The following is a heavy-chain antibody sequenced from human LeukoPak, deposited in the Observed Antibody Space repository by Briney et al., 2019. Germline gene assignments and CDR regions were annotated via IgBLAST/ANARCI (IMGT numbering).Heavy chain of an antibody. Sequence: KRPETPCLTCTVSGGSVSAFYWSWIWQPPGKGLQWIGYVSYTGSTNHTGSTNYNPSLKSRANISVDTSNNQFSLKLSSLTAADTAVYFCARNRVATIYGKFDYWGERSLPSVSS. D-gene: IGHD5-12*01. CDR1: GGSVSAFY. CDR3: ARNRVATIYGKFDY. J-gene: IGHJ4*02. V-gene: IGHV4-59*02. CDR2: VSYTGSTNHTGST.